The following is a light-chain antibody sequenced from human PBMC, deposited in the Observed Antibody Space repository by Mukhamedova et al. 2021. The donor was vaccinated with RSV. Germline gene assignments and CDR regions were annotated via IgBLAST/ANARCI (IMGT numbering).Light chain of an antibody. J-gene: IGLJ2*01. V-gene: IGLV2-11*01. CDR2: DVT. CDR1: SSDVGGSNY. CDR3: CSHASDKTLV. Sequence: GTSSDVGGSNYVSWYQQHPGKVPKLMTYDVTKRPSGVSNRFSGSKSGNTASLTISGLQAEDEADYYCCSHASDKTLVFGGGNK.